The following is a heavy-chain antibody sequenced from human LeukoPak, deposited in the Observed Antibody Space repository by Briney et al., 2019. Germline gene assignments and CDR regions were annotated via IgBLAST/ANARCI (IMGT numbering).Heavy chain of an antibody. CDR1: GFTFGDYA. Sequence: GRSLRLSCTASGFTFGDYAMSWVRQAPGKGLEWVAFIWYDGSNKYYADSVKGRFTISTDNSKNTLYLQMNSLRAEDTAVYYCAKSDYSGNYFDYWGQGTLVTVSS. CDR2: IWYDGSNK. V-gene: IGHV3-30*02. D-gene: IGHD4-23*01. J-gene: IGHJ4*02. CDR3: AKSDYSGNYFDY.